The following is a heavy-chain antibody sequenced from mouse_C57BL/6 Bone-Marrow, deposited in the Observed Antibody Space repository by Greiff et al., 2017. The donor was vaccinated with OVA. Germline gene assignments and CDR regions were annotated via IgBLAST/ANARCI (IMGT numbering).Heavy chain of an antibody. J-gene: IGHJ4*01. CDR3: AKRGGSSPYYYAMDY. Sequence: VKLVESGPGLVQPSQSLSITCTVSGFSLTSYGVHWVRQSPGKGLEWLGVIWRGGSTDYNAAFMSRLSITKDNSKSQVFFKMNSLQADDTAIYYCAKRGGSSPYYYAMDYWGQGTSVTVSS. D-gene: IGHD1-1*01. CDR1: GFSLTSYG. V-gene: IGHV2-5*01. CDR2: IWRGGST.